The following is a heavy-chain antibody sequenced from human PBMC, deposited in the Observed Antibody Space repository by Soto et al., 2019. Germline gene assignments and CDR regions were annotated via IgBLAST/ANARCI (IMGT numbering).Heavy chain of an antibody. CDR1: GGTFSSYA. J-gene: IGHJ6*02. CDR3: ATRYCSSTSCYTRYYGMDV. CDR2: IIPIFGTA. D-gene: IGHD2-2*02. Sequence: SVKVSCKASGGTFSSYAISWVRQAPGQGLEWMGGIIPIFGTANYAQKFQGRVTITADESTSTAYMELSSLRSEDTAVYYCATRYCSSTSCYTRYYGMDVWGQGTTVAVSS. V-gene: IGHV1-69*13.